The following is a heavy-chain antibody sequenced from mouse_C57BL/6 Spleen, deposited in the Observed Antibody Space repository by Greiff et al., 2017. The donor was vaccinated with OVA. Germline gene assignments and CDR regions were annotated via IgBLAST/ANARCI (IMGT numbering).Heavy chain of an antibody. D-gene: IGHD1-3*01. CDR2: IYPGDGDT. J-gene: IGHJ4*01. CDR3: AREIKGRGYAMDY. Sequence: QVQLKQSGPELVKPGASVKISCKASGYAFSSSWMHWVKQRPGKGLEWIGRIYPGDGDTNYNGKFKGKATLTADKSSSTAYMQLSSLTSEDSAVYCCAREIKGRGYAMDYWGKGTSVTVSS. V-gene: IGHV1-82*01. CDR1: GYAFSSSW.